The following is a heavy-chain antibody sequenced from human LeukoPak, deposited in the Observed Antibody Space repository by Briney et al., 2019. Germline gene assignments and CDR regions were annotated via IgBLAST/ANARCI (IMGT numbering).Heavy chain of an antibody. J-gene: IGHJ6*01. CDR2: TYTGGNS. CDR3: ARNQQLGGHSYYYYGMDV. CDR1: GFTVSSIH. V-gene: IGHV3-53*01. D-gene: IGHD3-16*01. Sequence: GSLRLSCAASGFTVSSIHMVWVRQVPGKGLEWVSVTYTGGNSYYADSVKGRFTISRDNSKNTLYLQMNSLRADDTAIYYCARNQQLGGHSYYYYGMDVWGQGTTVTVSS.